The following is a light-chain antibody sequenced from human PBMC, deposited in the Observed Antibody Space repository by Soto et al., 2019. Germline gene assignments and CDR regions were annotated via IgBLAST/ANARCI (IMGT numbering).Light chain of an antibody. Sequence: EIVLTQSPGTLSLSPGERATLSCRASQSVSSSYLAWYQQKPGQAPRLLIYGASSRATGIPDRFSGSGSVTHFTLNISRLEPEDFAVYYCQQYGSSPVLTFGGGTKVEIK. CDR1: QSVSSSY. CDR3: QQYGSSPVLT. V-gene: IGKV3-20*01. J-gene: IGKJ4*01. CDR2: GAS.